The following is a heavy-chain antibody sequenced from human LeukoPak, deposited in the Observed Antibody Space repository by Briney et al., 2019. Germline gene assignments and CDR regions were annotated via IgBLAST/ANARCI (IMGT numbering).Heavy chain of an antibody. CDR2: IYHTGST. J-gene: IGHJ4*02. D-gene: IGHD7-27*01. Sequence: SETLSLTCTISGGSVSDCYWSWIRQSPGEGLEWIGYIYHTGSTSYSPSLKSRVTISADTSQNQFSLKLSSVTAADTAVYYCASRKLGNDYWGQGTLVTVSS. CDR1: GGSVSDCY. V-gene: IGHV4-59*02. CDR3: ASRKLGNDY.